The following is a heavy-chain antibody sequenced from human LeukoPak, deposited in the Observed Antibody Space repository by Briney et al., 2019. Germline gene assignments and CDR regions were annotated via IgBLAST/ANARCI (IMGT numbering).Heavy chain of an antibody. V-gene: IGHV3-30*02. D-gene: IGHD3-10*01. CDR2: IRFDGSIK. Sequence: GGSLRLSCAASGFTFSSYGMHWVRQAPGKGLEWVAFIRFDGSIKYYAESVKGRFSISRDNSKNTLYLQMNSLRAEDTAVYSCVRDPAFGELLSCFDYWGQGTLVTVSS. J-gene: IGHJ4*02. CDR3: VRDPAFGELLSCFDY. CDR1: GFTFSSYG.